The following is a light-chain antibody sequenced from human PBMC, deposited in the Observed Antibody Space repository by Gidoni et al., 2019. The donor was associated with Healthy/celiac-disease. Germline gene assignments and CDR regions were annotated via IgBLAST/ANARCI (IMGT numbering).Light chain of an antibody. CDR3: QQYDNTPYT. J-gene: IGKJ2*01. Sequence: DIQMTQSPSSLSASVGDRVTITCQASQDISSYLNCYQQKPGKAPKLLIYDASNLEIGVPSRFSGSGSGTDSTLTISSLQPEDIATYYCQQYDNTPYTFGQGTKLEIK. CDR1: QDISSY. CDR2: DAS. V-gene: IGKV1-33*01.